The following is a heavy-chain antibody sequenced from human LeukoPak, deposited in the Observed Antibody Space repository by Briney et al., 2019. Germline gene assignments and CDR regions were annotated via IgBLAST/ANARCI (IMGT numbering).Heavy chain of an antibody. V-gene: IGHV4-34*01. CDR1: GGSFSGYY. CDR2: INHSGST. Sequence: PSETLSLTCAVYGGSFSGYYWGWIRQPPGKGLEWIGEINHSGSTNYNPSLKSRVTISVDTSKNQFSLKLSSVTAADTAVYYCARGHGGSYLAYFDYWGQGTLVTVSS. CDR3: ARGHGGSYLAYFDY. D-gene: IGHD1-26*01. J-gene: IGHJ4*02.